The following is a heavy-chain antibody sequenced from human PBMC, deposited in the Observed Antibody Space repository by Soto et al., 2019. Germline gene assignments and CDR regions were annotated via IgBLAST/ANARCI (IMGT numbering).Heavy chain of an antibody. J-gene: IGHJ3*02. CDR1: GFTFSTYW. Sequence: EVQLVESGGDLVQPGGSLRLSCAASGFTFSTYWMTWVRQAPGRGLERVANIRKDASVIHYADSVEGRFTISRDNAKNTLYLHMRSLRAEDTAVYCCARDVSPADGNLFYEAFDIWGQGTVVTVSS. D-gene: IGHD2-2*01. CDR3: ARDVSPADGNLFYEAFDI. V-gene: IGHV3-7*01. CDR2: IRKDASVI.